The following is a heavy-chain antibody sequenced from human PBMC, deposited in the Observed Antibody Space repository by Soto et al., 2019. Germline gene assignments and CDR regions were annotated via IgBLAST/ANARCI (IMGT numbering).Heavy chain of an antibody. J-gene: IGHJ4*02. CDR3: ARGCSGGSCQPFDY. Sequence: ASVKVSFKASGYTFTSYAMHWVRQAPGQRLEWMGWINAGNGNTKYSQKFQGRVTITRDTSASTAYMELSSLRSEDTAVYYCARGCSGGSCQPFDYWGQGTLVTISS. V-gene: IGHV1-3*01. CDR2: INAGNGNT. CDR1: GYTFTSYA. D-gene: IGHD2-15*01.